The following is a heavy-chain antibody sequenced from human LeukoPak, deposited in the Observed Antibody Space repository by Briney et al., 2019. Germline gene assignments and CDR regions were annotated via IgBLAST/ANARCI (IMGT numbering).Heavy chain of an antibody. CDR2: ISAYNGNT. CDR3: ARDKAFDWLSLSDAFDI. D-gene: IGHD3-9*01. V-gene: IGHV1-18*01. J-gene: IGHJ3*02. Sequence: ASVKGSCKASGYTFTSYGISCGRQAPGQGLEWIGWISAYNGNTNYAQKLQGRVTMTTDTSTSTAYMELRSLRSDDTAVYYCARDKAFDWLSLSDAFDIWGQGTIVTVSS. CDR1: GYTFTSYG.